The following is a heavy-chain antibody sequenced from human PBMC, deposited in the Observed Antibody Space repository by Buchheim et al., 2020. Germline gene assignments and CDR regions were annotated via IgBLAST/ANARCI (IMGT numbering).Heavy chain of an antibody. CDR1: GFTFSSYG. V-gene: IGHV3-30*02. D-gene: IGHD6-13*01. Sequence: QVQLVESGGGVVQPGRSLRLSCAASGFTFSSYGMHWVRQAPGKGLEWVAFIRYDGSNKYYADSVKGRFTISRDNSKNTPYLQMNSLRAEDTAVYYCAKTIAAAPTGWFDPWGQGTL. CDR3: AKTIAAAPTGWFDP. CDR2: IRYDGSNK. J-gene: IGHJ5*02.